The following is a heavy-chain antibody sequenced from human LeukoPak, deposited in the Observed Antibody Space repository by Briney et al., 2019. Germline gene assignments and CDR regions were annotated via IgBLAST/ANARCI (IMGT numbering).Heavy chain of an antibody. J-gene: IGHJ4*02. V-gene: IGHV4-30-4*01. CDR1: GGSISSTNYY. CDR2: FSYSGGT. Sequence: NPSETLSLTCTVSGGSISSTNYYWSWIRQPPGKGLEWIGYFSYSGGTYYKPSLKSRLTISVDTSKNQFSLQLNSVTAADTAVYYCARDLRSCRPGISCYLFPRDNWGQGTLVSVYS. CDR3: ARDLRSCRPGISCYLFPRDN. D-gene: IGHD2-15*01.